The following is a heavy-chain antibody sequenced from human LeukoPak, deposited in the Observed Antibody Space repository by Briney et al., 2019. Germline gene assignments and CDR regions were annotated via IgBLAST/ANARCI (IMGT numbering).Heavy chain of an antibody. CDR3: ARDASSSLSGQFDY. CDR2: ISGGGANT. V-gene: IGHV3-23*01. Sequence: GGSLRLSCAAPGITFSSYAMSWVRQTPGKGLECVAGISGGGANTYYADSVKGRFTISRDNSKNTLYLQMNSLRSEDTAVYYCARDASSSLSGQFDYWGQGTLVTVSS. CDR1: GITFSSYA. D-gene: IGHD6-6*01. J-gene: IGHJ4*02.